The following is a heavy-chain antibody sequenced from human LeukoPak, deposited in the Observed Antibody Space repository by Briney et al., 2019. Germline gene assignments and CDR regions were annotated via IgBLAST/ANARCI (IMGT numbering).Heavy chain of an antibody. D-gene: IGHD6-13*01. Sequence: GESLKISCKGSEYSFTSYLIGRVRQMPGKGLELMGIIYPGDSDTRYSPSFQGQVTISADKSISTAYLQWSSLKASDTAMYYCAVLGYSPGYFDYWRQGTLVTVFS. J-gene: IGHJ4*02. CDR3: AVLGYSPGYFDY. V-gene: IGHV5-51*01. CDR2: IYPGDSDT. CDR1: EYSFTSYL.